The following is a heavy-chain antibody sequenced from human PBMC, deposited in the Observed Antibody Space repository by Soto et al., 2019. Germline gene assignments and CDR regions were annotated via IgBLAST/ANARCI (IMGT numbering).Heavy chain of an antibody. J-gene: IGHJ3*01. Sequence: GGSXRLSCVASVFIFTISTMNWVRQAPGKGLEWVSSITSASDYIFYADSVKGRFTISRDNAKNSLYLQMNSLRAEDTAVYYCARVGNRPYKPLDLWGQGPIVTVSS. CDR2: ITSASDYI. D-gene: IGHD3-10*01. V-gene: IGHV3-21*01. CDR3: ARVGNRPYKPLDL. CDR1: VFIFTIST.